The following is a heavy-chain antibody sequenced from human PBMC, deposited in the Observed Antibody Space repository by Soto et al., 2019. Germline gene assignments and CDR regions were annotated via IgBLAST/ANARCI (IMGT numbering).Heavy chain of an antibody. D-gene: IGHD5-12*01. CDR1: GFTFSSYG. CDR3: AKCGYDFGYYDDDIDV. CDR2: ISYDGSNK. V-gene: IGHV3-30*18. J-gene: IGHJ6*03. Sequence: QVQLVESGGGVVQPGRSLRLSCAASGFTFSSYGMHWVRQAPGKGXXWVAVISYDGSNKYYADSVKGRFTISRDNSKNTLYLQMNSLRAEDTAVYYCAKCGYDFGYYDDDIDVWGKGTTVTVSS.